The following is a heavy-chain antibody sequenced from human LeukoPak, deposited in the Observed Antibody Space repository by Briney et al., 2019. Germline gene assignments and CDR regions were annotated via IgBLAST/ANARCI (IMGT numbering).Heavy chain of an antibody. CDR3: ARGHWGLDC. V-gene: IGHV3-7*04. D-gene: IGHD3-16*01. CDR2: IKQDGSQK. CDR1: GFTFSNYW. J-gene: IGHJ4*02. Sequence: PGGSLRLSCAASGFTFSNYWMTWVRQAPGKGLEWVANIKQDGSQKYYVDSVKGRFTISRDNAKNSLYLQMNSLRAEDTAVYYCARGHWGLDCWGQGTLVTVSS.